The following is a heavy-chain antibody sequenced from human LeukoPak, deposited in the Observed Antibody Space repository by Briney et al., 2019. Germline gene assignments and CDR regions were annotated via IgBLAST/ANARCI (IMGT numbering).Heavy chain of an antibody. D-gene: IGHD3-10*01. V-gene: IGHV3-23*01. CDR2: ISGSGGST. J-gene: IGHJ5*02. CDR1: GFTFSSYA. CDR3: AKAWFGELHGWFDP. Sequence: GGSLRLSCAASGFTFSSYAMSWVRQAPGKGLEWVSAISGSGGSTYCADSVKGRFTISGDNSKNTLYLQMNSLRAEDTAVYYCAKAWFGELHGWFDPWGQGTLVTVSS.